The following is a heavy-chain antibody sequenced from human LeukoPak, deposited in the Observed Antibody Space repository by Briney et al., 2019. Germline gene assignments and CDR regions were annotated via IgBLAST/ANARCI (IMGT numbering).Heavy chain of an antibody. V-gene: IGHV4-59*08. Sequence: PSETLSLTCTVSGDSLSTYSWSWLRQPPGKGLEYIGYIYYSGSTNYNPSLKSRVTMSVDTSKNQFSLKLNSVTAADTAVYYCVGEKNHWGTPCWGQGTLVTVSS. J-gene: IGHJ4*02. CDR2: IYYSGST. D-gene: IGHD1-14*01. CDR1: GDSLSTYS. CDR3: VGEKNHWGTPC.